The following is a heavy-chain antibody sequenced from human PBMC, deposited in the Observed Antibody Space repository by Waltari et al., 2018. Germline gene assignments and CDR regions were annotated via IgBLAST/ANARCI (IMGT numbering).Heavy chain of an antibody. CDR1: GFTFSSYS. D-gene: IGHD4-17*01. J-gene: IGHJ4*02. CDR3: VKGSDYGDYGYLDY. CDR2: ISSSSSYI. V-gene: IGHV3-21*01. Sequence: EVQLVESGGGLVKPGGSLRLSCAASGFTFSSYSMNWVRQAPGKGLEWVSSISSSSSYIYYADSVKGRFTISRDNAKSTLYLQMNSLRAEDTAMYYCVKGSDYGDYGYLDYWGQGTLVTVSS.